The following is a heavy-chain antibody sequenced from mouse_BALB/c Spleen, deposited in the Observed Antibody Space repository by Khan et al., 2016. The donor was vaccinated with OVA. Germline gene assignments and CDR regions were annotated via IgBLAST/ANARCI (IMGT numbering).Heavy chain of an antibody. CDR2: IYPGNSDT. V-gene: IGHV1-5*01. CDR1: GYSFTNYW. Sequence: VQLQQSGTVLARPGASVKMSCKASGYSFTNYWMHWVKQRPGQGLEWIGGIYPGNSDTSYNQIFKGKAKLTAVTSASTAYMELSSLTNEDSAVYYGTRAGYGAFAYWGQGTLVTVSA. J-gene: IGHJ3*01. CDR3: TRAGYGAFAY. D-gene: IGHD1-1*01.